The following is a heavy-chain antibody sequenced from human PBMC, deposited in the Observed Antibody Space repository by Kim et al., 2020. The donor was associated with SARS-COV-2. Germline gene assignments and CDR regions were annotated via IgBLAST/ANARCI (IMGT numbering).Heavy chain of an antibody. Sequence: YYNPARKRRVTISVDTSKNQFSLKLSSVTAADTAVYYCARISYGGFDYWGQGTLVTVSS. V-gene: IGHV4-39*01. J-gene: IGHJ4*02. D-gene: IGHD4-17*01. CDR3: ARISYGGFDY.